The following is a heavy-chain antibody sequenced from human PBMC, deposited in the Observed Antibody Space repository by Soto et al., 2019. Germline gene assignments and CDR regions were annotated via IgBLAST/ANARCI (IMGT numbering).Heavy chain of an antibody. J-gene: IGHJ6*02. Sequence: RSLRHSCAAAGFTFSSYAMSWVRQAPGKGLEWVSAISGSGGSTYYADSVKGRFTISRDNSKNTLYLQMNSLRAEDTAVYYCAKDPSSSWYVNYYGMDVWGQGTTVTVSS. CDR2: ISGSGGST. V-gene: IGHV3-23*01. D-gene: IGHD6-13*01. CDR3: AKDPSSSWYVNYYGMDV. CDR1: GFTFSSYA.